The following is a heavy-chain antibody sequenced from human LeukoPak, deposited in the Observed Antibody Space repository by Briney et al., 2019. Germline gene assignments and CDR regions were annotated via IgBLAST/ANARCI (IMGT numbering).Heavy chain of an antibody. Sequence: GGSLRLSCAASGFTFSSYCMHWVRQAPGKGLEWVALISYNGSNTYYADSVKGRFTISRDNSKKTLYLHMHSLRPEDTAVYYCARSLPWEERLPLNYWGQGALVTVSS. CDR3: ARSLPWEERLPLNY. J-gene: IGHJ4*02. V-gene: IGHV3-30*03. CDR1: GFTFSSYC. D-gene: IGHD6-25*01. CDR2: ISYNGSNT.